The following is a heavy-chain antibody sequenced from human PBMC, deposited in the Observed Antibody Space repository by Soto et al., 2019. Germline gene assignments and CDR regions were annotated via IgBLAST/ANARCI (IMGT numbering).Heavy chain of an antibody. CDR2: INSDGSST. J-gene: IGHJ6*03. V-gene: IGHV3-74*01. CDR1: GFTFSSYW. CDR3: ARVAVEIAVAGTGYYYYMDV. Sequence: GGSLRLSCAASGFTFSSYWMHWVRQAPGKGLVWVSRINSDGSSTSYADSVKGRFTISRDNAKNTWYLQRNSLGAEDTAVYYCARVAVEIAVAGTGYYYYMDVWGKGTTVTVSS. D-gene: IGHD6-19*01.